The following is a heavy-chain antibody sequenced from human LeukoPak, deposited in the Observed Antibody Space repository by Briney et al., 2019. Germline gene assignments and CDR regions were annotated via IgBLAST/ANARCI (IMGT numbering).Heavy chain of an antibody. CDR2: IYYSGST. J-gene: IGHJ4*02. D-gene: IGHD6-19*01. V-gene: IGHV4-34*01. CDR1: GGSFSGYY. Sequence: PSETLSLTCAVYGGSFSGYYWSWIRQPPGKGLEWIGYIYYSGSTYYNPSLKSRVTISVDTSKNQFSLKLSSVTAADTAMYYCARVKRSSGWSPSPNIDYWGQGTLVTVSS. CDR3: ARVKRSSGWSPSPNIDY.